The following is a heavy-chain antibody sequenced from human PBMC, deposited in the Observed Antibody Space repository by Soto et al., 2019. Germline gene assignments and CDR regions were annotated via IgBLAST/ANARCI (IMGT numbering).Heavy chain of an antibody. CDR2: IQYDGSDQ. Sequence: QVQLVESGGGVVQPGRSLRLSCVASGFTFKSYAMHWLRQAPGKGLEWVAVIQYDGSDQYYVDSVKGRLTVSRDNSKNTLWLQMNNLRVEDTAVYHCVKTRTTAISLGYLDLWGRGTLVTVSS. V-gene: IGHV3-30*18. J-gene: IGHJ2*01. CDR3: VKTRTTAISLGYLDL. D-gene: IGHD4-17*01. CDR1: GFTFKSYA.